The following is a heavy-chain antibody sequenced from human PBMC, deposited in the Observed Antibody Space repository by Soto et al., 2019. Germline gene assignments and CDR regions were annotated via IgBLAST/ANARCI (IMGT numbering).Heavy chain of an antibody. V-gene: IGHV4-31*03. Sequence: PSETLSLTCTVSGGSIRSGGYYWTWIRQHPGKGLEWIGYNYYSGITYYNPSLKSRVTISLDTSKNQFSLKLSSVTAADTAVYYCARGSSIAGLYYGMDVWGQGPTVTVS. J-gene: IGHJ6*02. CDR1: GGSIRSGGYY. D-gene: IGHD6-6*01. CDR3: ARGSSIAGLYYGMDV. CDR2: NYYSGIT.